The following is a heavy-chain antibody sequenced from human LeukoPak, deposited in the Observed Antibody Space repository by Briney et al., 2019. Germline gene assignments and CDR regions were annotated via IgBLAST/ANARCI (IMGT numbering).Heavy chain of an antibody. J-gene: IGHJ5*02. CDR1: GGSISSSSYY. CDR3: ARARRWFGELLGANWFDP. D-gene: IGHD3-10*01. V-gene: IGHV4-39*07. Sequence: SETLSLTCSVSGGSISSSSYYWGWIRQPPGKGLEWIGYIDYSGSTYYNPSLKSRVTISVDTSKNQFSLKLSSVTAADTAVYYCARARRWFGELLGANWFDPWGQGTLVTVSS. CDR2: IDYSGST.